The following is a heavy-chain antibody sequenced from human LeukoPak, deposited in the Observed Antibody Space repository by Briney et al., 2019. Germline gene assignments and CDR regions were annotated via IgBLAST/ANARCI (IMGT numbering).Heavy chain of an antibody. J-gene: IGHJ4*02. CDR2: IYYSGST. Sequence: SETLSLTCTVSGGSISSHYWSWIRQPPGKGLEWIGYIYYSGSTNYNPSLKSRVTISVDTSKNQFSLKLSSVTAADTAVHYCARDYGGGFDYWGQGTLVTVSS. CDR1: GGSISSHY. CDR3: ARDYGGGFDY. D-gene: IGHD4-23*01. V-gene: IGHV4-59*11.